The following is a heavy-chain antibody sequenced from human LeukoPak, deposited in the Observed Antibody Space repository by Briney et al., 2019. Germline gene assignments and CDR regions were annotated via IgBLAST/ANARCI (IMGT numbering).Heavy chain of an antibody. CDR1: GGSLSSSSYY. CDR3: ARGRDGYNFLNRGEYYYFDY. Sequence: SETLSLTCTVSGGSLSSSSYYWGWIRQPPGKGLEWIGSIYHSGCTYYNPSLKSRVTIAVETSKNQFSLKLSSVTAADKAVYYCARGRDGYNFLNRGEYYYFDYWGQGTLVTVSS. D-gene: IGHD5-24*01. V-gene: IGHV4-39*07. J-gene: IGHJ4*02. CDR2: IYHSGCT.